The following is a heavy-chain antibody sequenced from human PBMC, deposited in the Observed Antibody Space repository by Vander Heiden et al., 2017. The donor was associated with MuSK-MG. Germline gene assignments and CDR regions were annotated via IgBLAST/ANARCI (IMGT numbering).Heavy chain of an antibody. J-gene: IGHJ4*02. D-gene: IGHD3-10*01. CDR2: ISGSGGST. CDR1: GFTFSRYA. V-gene: IGHV3-23*01. Sequence: EVQLLESGGGLVQPGGSLRLSCAASGFTFSRYAMSWVRQAPGKGLEWVSAISGSGGSTYYADSVKGRFTISRDNSKNTLYLQMNSLRAEDTAVYYCAKDTLGGRLWLDGYYFDYWGQGTLVTVSS. CDR3: AKDTLGGRLWLDGYYFDY.